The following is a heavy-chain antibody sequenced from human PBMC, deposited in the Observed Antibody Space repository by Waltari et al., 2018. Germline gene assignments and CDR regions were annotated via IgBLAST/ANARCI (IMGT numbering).Heavy chain of an antibody. CDR3: ARGGVITMVRGVRGWYFDL. V-gene: IGHV4-34*01. Sequence: QVQLQQWGAGLLKPSETLSLTCAVYAVSFSGYYWSWIRQPPVKGLEWIGEINHSGITNYNPSLKSRVTISVDTSKNQFSLKLSSVTAADTAVYYCARGGVITMVRGVRGWYFDLWGRGTLVTVSS. J-gene: IGHJ2*01. CDR2: INHSGIT. CDR1: AVSFSGYY. D-gene: IGHD3-10*01.